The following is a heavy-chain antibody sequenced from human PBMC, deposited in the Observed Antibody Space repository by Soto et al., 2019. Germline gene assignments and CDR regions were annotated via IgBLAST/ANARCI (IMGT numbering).Heavy chain of an antibody. CDR2: INHSGST. CDR3: ARGRGYSYRAYYYYGMDV. CDR1: GGSFSGYY. Sequence: QVQLQQWGAGLLKPSETLSLTCAVYGGSFSGYYWSWIRQPPGKGLEWIGEINHSGSTNYNPSLKSRVTISVDTSKNQCSLKLSSVTAADTAVYYCARGRGYSYRAYYYYGMDVWGQGTTVTVSS. D-gene: IGHD5-18*01. V-gene: IGHV4-34*01. J-gene: IGHJ6*02.